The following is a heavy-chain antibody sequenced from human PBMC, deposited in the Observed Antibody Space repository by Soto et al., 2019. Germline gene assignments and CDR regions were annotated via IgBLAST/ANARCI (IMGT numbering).Heavy chain of an antibody. CDR2: ISSTGSTK. Sequence: QVQLVESGGGLVKPGGSLRLSCAASGLPFSEYFMSWSRQPPGKGLDWVADISSTGSTKYYADSVRGRFSISRVNGINSLSLQMDSLRAEDTAIDYCARGGWDALDNWGQGTLVTVSS. D-gene: IGHD6-19*01. CDR3: ARGGWDALDN. J-gene: IGHJ4*02. V-gene: IGHV3-11*01. CDR1: GLPFSEYF.